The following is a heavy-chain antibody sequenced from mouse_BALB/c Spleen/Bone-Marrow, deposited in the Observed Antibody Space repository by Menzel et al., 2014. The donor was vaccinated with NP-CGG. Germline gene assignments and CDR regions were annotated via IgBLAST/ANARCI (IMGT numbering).Heavy chain of an antibody. CDR2: IHPSDTET. J-gene: IGHJ3*01. CDR1: GYSFTSYW. V-gene: IGHV1-61*01. D-gene: IGHD1-1*01. CDR3: ARLEGNYGSTFAY. Sequence: VQLQQSGAELVRPGASVKLSCKASGYSFTSYWMNWVKQRPGHGLEWIGMIHPSDTETRLNQRFKDKATLTVDKSSSTAYMQLNSPTSEDSAVYYCARLEGNYGSTFAYGGQGTLVTVSA.